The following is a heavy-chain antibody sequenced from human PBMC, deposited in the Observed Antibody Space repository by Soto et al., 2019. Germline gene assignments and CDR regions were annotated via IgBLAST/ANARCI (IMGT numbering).Heavy chain of an antibody. CDR1: GGSINSYY. CDR3: ARGHNWNYGRGVYFDY. Sequence: PSETLSLTCTVSGGSINSYYWIWIRQPPWKGLEWIGYIYYSGSANYNPSLKSRVTISVDTSKNQFSLKLSSVTAADTAVYYCARGHNWNYGRGVYFDYWGQGTLVTVSS. V-gene: IGHV4-59*01. J-gene: IGHJ4*02. D-gene: IGHD1-7*01. CDR2: IYYSGSA.